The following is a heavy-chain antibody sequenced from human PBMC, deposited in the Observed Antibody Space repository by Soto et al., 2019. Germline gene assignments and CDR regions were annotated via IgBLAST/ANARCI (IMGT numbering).Heavy chain of an antibody. J-gene: IGHJ3*01. CDR2: INPSSSHI. V-gene: IGHV3-21*02. D-gene: IGHD2-15*01. CDR1: GFTFASYQ. CDR3: ARGYCGGVACYLRPDAFDV. Sequence: EVQLVESGGGLVMPGGSLRLSWAGSGFTFASYQLSWVRQAPREGLDWVSCINPSSSHIYYAHSVRGRFTISGDDSNNSLYLHMSRPRPEDVAIYGCARGYCGGVACYLRPDAFDVWGQGTTVMVSS.